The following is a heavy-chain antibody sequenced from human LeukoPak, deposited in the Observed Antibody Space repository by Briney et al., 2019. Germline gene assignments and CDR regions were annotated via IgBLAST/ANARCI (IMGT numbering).Heavy chain of an antibody. J-gene: IGHJ4*02. CDR2: IYPNSGGT. CDR3: ARVPGPYTTTGFDY. Sequence: ASVRVSCKTSGYTFTDYYLHWVRQAPGQGLEWMGRIYPNSGGTNYAQKLQVRVTVTRDTSISTVYMELSGLRSADTAVYYCARVPGPYTTTGFDYWGQGTLVTVSS. CDR1: GYTFTDYY. V-gene: IGHV1-2*02. D-gene: IGHD2-2*02.